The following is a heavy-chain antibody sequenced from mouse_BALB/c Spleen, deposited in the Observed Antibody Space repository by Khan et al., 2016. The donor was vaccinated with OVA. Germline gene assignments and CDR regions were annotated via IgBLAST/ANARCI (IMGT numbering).Heavy chain of an antibody. CDR2: INPHFGET. CDR3: ARIYGSDFDY. D-gene: IGHD1-1*01. Sequence: EVQLVESGPELVKPGASVKISCKASGYSFTGYFMNWVMQSPGKSLEWIGRINPHFGETFYNQKFVGKATLTVDESSSTAHMQLRSLASEDSAVYYCARIYGSDFDYWGQGTTLTVSS. V-gene: IGHV1-20*02. CDR1: GYSFTGYF. J-gene: IGHJ2*01.